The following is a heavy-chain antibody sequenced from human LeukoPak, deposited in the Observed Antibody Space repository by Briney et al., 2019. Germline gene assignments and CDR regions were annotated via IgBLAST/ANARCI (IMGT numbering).Heavy chain of an antibody. D-gene: IGHD6-19*01. Sequence: ASVKVSCKASGYTFSSYDINWVRQATGQGLEWMGWMNPNSGNRGYAQKFQGRLNMTWNTSISTAYMELSSLRSEDSAVYYCARRVGSGWPVQHWGQGTLVTVSS. CDR3: ARRVGSGWPVQH. J-gene: IGHJ1*01. CDR1: GYTFSSYD. V-gene: IGHV1-8*01. CDR2: MNPNSGNR.